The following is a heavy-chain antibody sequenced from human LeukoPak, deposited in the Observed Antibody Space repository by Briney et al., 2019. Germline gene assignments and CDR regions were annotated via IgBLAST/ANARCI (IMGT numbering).Heavy chain of an antibody. J-gene: IGHJ5*02. D-gene: IGHD6-13*01. Sequence: SVKVSCKASGGTFSSYAISWVRQAPGQGLEWMGRIIPIFGTANYAQKFQGRVTITTDESTSTAYMGLSSLRSEDTAVYYCARENSSSWYRFDPWGQGTLVTVSS. CDR1: GGTFSSYA. CDR3: ARENSSSWYRFDP. CDR2: IIPIFGTA. V-gene: IGHV1-69*05.